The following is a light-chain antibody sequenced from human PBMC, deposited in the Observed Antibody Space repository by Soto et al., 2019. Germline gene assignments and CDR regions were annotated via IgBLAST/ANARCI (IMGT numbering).Light chain of an antibody. CDR1: ETVATN. J-gene: IGKJ5*01. CDR3: QQYSSWSPIT. CDR2: GAS. Sequence: VMTQSPATLSVSPGERATLSCWASETVATNLAWYQQKPGQAPRLLTSGASTRAAGISDRFSGSGSGTEFTLTISSLQSEDFAVYYCQQYSSWSPITFGQGTRLEIK. V-gene: IGKV3-15*01.